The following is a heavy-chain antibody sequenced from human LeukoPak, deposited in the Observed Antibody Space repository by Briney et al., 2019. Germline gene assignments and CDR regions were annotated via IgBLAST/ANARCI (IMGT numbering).Heavy chain of an antibody. CDR2: IIPIFGTA. Sequence: GASVKVSCTASGGTFSSYAISWVRQAPGQGLEWMGGIIPIFGTANYAQKFQGRVTITADESTSTAYMELSSLRSEDTAVYYCARDSDTAMVAAPYYFDYWGQGTLVTVSS. CDR3: ARDSDTAMVAAPYYFDY. D-gene: IGHD5-18*01. V-gene: IGHV1-69*13. CDR1: GGTFSSYA. J-gene: IGHJ4*02.